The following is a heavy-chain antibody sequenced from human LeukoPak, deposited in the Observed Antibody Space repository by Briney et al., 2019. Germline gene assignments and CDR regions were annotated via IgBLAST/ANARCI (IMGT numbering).Heavy chain of an antibody. Sequence: SETLSLTCAVYGGSFSGYYWSWIRQPPVKGLEWIGEINHSGSTNYNPSLKSRVTISVDTSKNQFSLKLSSVTAADTAVYYCARGLETYYDFWSGYDRGRYFDYWGQGTLVTVSS. CDR1: GGSFSGYY. CDR3: ARGLETYYDFWSGYDRGRYFDY. D-gene: IGHD3-3*01. CDR2: INHSGST. V-gene: IGHV4-34*01. J-gene: IGHJ4*02.